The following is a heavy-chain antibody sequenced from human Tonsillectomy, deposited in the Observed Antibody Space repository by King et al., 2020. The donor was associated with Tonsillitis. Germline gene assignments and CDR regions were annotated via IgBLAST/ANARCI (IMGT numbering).Heavy chain of an antibody. Sequence: HVQLVESGGGVVQPGGSLRLSCAASGFTFSSYGMHWVRQAPGKGLEWVAFIRYDGSNKYYADSVKGRFTISRDNSKNTLYLQMNSLRAEDTAVYYCANNLGDYDYTDAFDIWGQGTMVTVSS. D-gene: IGHD3-16*01. V-gene: IGHV3-30*02. CDR1: GFTFSSYG. CDR2: IRYDGSNK. CDR3: ANNLGDYDYTDAFDI. J-gene: IGHJ3*02.